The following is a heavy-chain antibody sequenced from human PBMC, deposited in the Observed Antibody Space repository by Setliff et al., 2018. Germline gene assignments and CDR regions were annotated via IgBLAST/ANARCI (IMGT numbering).Heavy chain of an antibody. Sequence: GGSLRLSCAASGFTFRSYEMNWVRQTPGKGLEWVSYINSGGSKVYYADSVKGRFTISRDNAKNSLYLQMNSLRAEDTAVYYCARVGRVGYRAFDFWGQGTLVTVSS. V-gene: IGHV3-48*03. D-gene: IGHD5-18*01. CDR2: INSGGSKV. J-gene: IGHJ4*02. CDR3: ARVGRVGYRAFDF. CDR1: GFTFRSYE.